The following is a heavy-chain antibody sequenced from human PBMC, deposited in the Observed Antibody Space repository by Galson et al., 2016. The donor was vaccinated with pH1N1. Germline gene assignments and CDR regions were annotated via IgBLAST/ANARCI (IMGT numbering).Heavy chain of an antibody. CDR1: RFSFSDYW. D-gene: IGHD6-13*01. CDR2: INQDGSQK. J-gene: IGHJ4*02. Sequence: SLRLSCAGSRFSFSDYWMHWVRQAPGKGLEWVDNINQDGSQKYYVDSVRGRFTISRDNAKNSLYLQMDSLRAEDTAVYYCARAIGASGAFWGQGTLVTVSS. CDR3: ARAIGASGAF. V-gene: IGHV3-7*01.